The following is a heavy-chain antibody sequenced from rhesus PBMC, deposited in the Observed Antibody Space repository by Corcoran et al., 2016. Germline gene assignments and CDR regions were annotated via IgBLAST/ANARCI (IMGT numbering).Heavy chain of an antibody. CDR2: RRKGGEST. CDR1: GFTFRDYY. CDR3: ARANWGPDY. D-gene: IGHD7-45*01. J-gene: IGHJ4*01. V-gene: IGHV3-178*01. Sequence: EVQLVESGGGLAKPGGSLRLSCAASGFTFRDYYMDWVRQAPGKGLEGVERRRKGGESTWYADSVKGRFTISRESAKNTLYLQMSRLTTEDTAVYYCARANWGPDYWGQGVLVTVSS.